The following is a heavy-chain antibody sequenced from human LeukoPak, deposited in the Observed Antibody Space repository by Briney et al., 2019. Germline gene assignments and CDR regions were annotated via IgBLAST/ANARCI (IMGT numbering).Heavy chain of an antibody. Sequence: PGGSLRLSCAASGFTFSSYAMHWVRQAPGKGPEWVAVISYDGSNKYYADSVKGRFTISRDNSKNTLYLQMNSLRAEDTAVYYCARDTPLNYWGQGTLVTVSS. V-gene: IGHV3-30-3*01. CDR2: ISYDGSNK. CDR1: GFTFSSYA. J-gene: IGHJ4*02. CDR3: ARDTPLNY.